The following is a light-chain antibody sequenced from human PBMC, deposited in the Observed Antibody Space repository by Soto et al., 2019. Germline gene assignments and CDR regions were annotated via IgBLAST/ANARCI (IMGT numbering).Light chain of an antibody. CDR1: SRDVGGFDY. CDR3: CSYAGIHTYV. Sequence: QSALTQPRSVSGSPGQSVTISCTGTSRDVGGFDYVSWYQQHPGKVPTLIMYDVAQRPSGVPERFSGFKSGNTASLTISGLDPCDEADYYCCSYAGIHTYVFGTGTNLTVL. V-gene: IGLV2-11*01. CDR2: DVA. J-gene: IGLJ1*01.